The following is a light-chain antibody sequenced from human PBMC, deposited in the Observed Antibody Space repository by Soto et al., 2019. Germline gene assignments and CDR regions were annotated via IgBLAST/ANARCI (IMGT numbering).Light chain of an antibody. CDR2: EVS. V-gene: IGLV2-8*01. CDR1: SSDVGGYNY. Sequence: QSALTQPPSASGSPGQSVTMSCTGTSSDVGGYNYVSWYQQHPGKAPNVIIYEVSKRPSGVPDRFSGSKSGSTASLTVSGLQAEDEADYYCSSYAVTNIFVFGTGTKVTVL. J-gene: IGLJ1*01. CDR3: SSYAVTNIFV.